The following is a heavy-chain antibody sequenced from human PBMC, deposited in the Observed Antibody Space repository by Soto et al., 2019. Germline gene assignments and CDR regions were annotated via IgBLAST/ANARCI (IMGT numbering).Heavy chain of an antibody. V-gene: IGHV1-69*13. D-gene: IGHD5-12*01. CDR3: VRVVAITGYPDN. J-gene: IGHJ4*02. Sequence: SVKVSCNTSGGTFSSYAISWVRQAPGQGLEWMGGIVPIVDTSTYAQKFQGRVTITADESTSTVYMELSSLRSDDTAVYYCVRVVAITGYPDNWGQGTLVTVSS. CDR1: GGTFSSYA. CDR2: IVPIVDTS.